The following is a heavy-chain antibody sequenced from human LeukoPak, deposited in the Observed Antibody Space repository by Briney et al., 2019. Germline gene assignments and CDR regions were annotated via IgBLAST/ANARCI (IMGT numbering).Heavy chain of an antibody. CDR2: ILFDGAYR. V-gene: IGHV3-30*18. CDR1: GFTFSSYS. Sequence: GGSLRLSCAASGFTFSSYSMNWVRQAPGKGLEWLAIILFDGAYRYYADSVKGRFTISRDISKNTFYLQMSSLTADDAALYYCAKDQQGGAGSGRFDYWGQGTLVTVSS. D-gene: IGHD3-10*01. CDR3: AKDQQGGAGSGRFDY. J-gene: IGHJ4*02.